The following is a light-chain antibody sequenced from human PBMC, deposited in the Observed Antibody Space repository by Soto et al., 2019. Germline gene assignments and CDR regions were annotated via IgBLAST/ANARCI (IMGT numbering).Light chain of an antibody. V-gene: IGKV1-8*01. CDR2: AAA. J-gene: IGKJ2*01. CDR1: QGISSY. Sequence: AIRMTQSPSSFSASTGDRVTITCRASQGISSYLAWYQQKPGKAPKLLIYAAATLQRGAPSRFSASGSGTVFTLDIGRLQSEDFATYYCQQYLSYPYTFGQGTKLAI. CDR3: QQYLSYPYT.